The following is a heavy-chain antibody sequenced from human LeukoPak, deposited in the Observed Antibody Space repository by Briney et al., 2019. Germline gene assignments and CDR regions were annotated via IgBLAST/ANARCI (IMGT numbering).Heavy chain of an antibody. D-gene: IGHD2-15*01. V-gene: IGHV3-48*04. Sequence: GGSLRLSCAASGFTFSSYSMNWVRQAPGKGLEWVSYISSSSSTIYYADSVKGRFTISRDNAKNSLYLQMNSLRAEDTAVYYCAREVVVAAIEDYFDYWGQGTLVTVSS. CDR3: AREVVVAAIEDYFDY. CDR2: ISSSSSTI. J-gene: IGHJ4*02. CDR1: GFTFSSYS.